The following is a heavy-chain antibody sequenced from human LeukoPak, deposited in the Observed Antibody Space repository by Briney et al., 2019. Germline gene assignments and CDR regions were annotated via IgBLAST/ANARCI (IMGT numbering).Heavy chain of an antibody. J-gene: IGHJ4*02. V-gene: IGHV4-4*07. Sequence: SETLSLTCTVSGGSISSYYWSWIRQPAGKGLEWIGRIYTSGSTNYHPSLKSRVTMSVDTSKNQFSLKLSSVTAADTAVYYCAGGLRSGEDDYWGQGTLVTVSS. CDR1: GGSISSYY. D-gene: IGHD6-19*01. CDR2: IYTSGST. CDR3: AGGLRSGEDDY.